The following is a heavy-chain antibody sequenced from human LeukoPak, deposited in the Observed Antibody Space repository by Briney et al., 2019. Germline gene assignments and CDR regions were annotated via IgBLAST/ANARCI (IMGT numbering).Heavy chain of an antibody. CDR2: IYYSGST. CDR3: ARGQRVKYYYYYYYMDV. CDR1: GGSISSSSYY. Sequence: SETLSLTCTVSGGSISSSSYYWGWIRQPPGKGLEWIGYIYYSGSTNYNPSLKSRVTISVDTSKNQFSLKLSSVTAADTAVYYCARGQRVKYYYYYYYMDVWGKGTTVTVSS. D-gene: IGHD1-1*01. V-gene: IGHV4-61*05. J-gene: IGHJ6*03.